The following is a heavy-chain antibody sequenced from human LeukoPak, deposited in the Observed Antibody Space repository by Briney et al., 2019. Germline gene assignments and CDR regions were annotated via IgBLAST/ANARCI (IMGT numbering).Heavy chain of an antibody. J-gene: IGHJ4*02. Sequence: PGGSLRLSCAASGFTFSGSAMHWVRQASGKGLEWVGRNRSKANSYATAYAASVKGRFTISRDDSKNTAYLQMNSLKTEDTAVYYCTTHRWDYDFWSGYSVYWGQGTLVTVSS. CDR1: GFTFSGSA. D-gene: IGHD3-3*01. CDR2: NRSKANSYAT. CDR3: TTHRWDYDFWSGYSVY. V-gene: IGHV3-73*01.